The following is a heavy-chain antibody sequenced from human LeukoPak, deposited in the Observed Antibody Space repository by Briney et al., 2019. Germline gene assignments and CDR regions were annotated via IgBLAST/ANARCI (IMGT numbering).Heavy chain of an antibody. CDR1: GFNFSTSW. V-gene: IGHV3-74*01. CDR2: INTDGSSR. J-gene: IGHJ2*01. CDR3: TRASAGLSYLDL. D-gene: IGHD3/OR15-3a*01. Sequence: GGSLRLSCAASGFNFSTSWMNWVRQAPGKGLVCVSRINTDGSSRSYADSVKGRFTISRDNAKNTLYLQMNSLRAEDTAIYYCTRASAGLSYLDLWGRGTLVTVSS.